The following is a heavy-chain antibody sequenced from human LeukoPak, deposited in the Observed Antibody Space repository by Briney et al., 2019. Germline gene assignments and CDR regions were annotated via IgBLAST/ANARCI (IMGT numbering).Heavy chain of an antibody. CDR3: AREMVGGSGSYYNWFDP. J-gene: IGHJ5*02. D-gene: IGHD3-10*01. CDR2: MNPNSGNT. V-gene: IGHV1-8*01. CDR1: GYTFTSYD. Sequence: ASVKVSFKASGYTFTSYDINWVRQATGQGLEWMGWMNPNSGNTGYAQKFQGRVTMTRNTSISTAYMELSSLRSDDTAVYYCAREMVGGSGSYYNWFDPWGQGTLVTVSS.